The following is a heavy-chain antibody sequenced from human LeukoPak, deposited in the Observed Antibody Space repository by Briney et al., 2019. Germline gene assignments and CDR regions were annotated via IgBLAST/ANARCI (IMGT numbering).Heavy chain of an antibody. V-gene: IGHV1-46*01. CDR1: GYTFTSYY. J-gene: IGHJ4*02. CDR3: ARDYDPYYYDSSGSSYFDY. Sequence: EASVKVSCKASGYTFTSYYMHWVRQAPGQGLEWMGIINPSGGSTSYAQKFQGRVTMTRDTSTSTVYMGLSSPRSEDTAVYYCARDYDPYYYDSSGSSYFDYWGQGTLVTVSS. CDR2: INPSGGST. D-gene: IGHD3-22*01.